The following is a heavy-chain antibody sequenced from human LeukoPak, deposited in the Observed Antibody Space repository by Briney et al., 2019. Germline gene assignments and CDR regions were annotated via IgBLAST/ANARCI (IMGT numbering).Heavy chain of an antibody. D-gene: IGHD6-19*01. CDR2: ISGSGDTT. Sequence: GGSLRLSCSASGFTFTNYAMSWVRQAPGKGLEWVSGISGSGDTTYYADSVKGRFTISRDNSKNTLYLQMNSLRAEDTAVYYCARDLPATGWYLDYWGQGTLVTVSS. CDR3: ARDLPATGWYLDY. J-gene: IGHJ4*02. CDR1: GFTFTNYA. V-gene: IGHV3-23*01.